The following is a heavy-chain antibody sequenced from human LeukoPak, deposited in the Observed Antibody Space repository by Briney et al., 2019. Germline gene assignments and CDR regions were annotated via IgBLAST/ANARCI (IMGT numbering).Heavy chain of an antibody. CDR2: ISGSGGST. Sequence: GGSLRLSCAASGFTVSSNYMSWVRQAPGKGLEWVSAISGSGGSTYYADSVKGRFTISRDNSKNTLYLQMNSLRAEDTAVYYCAKGWAPGIAAAGTVDYWGQGTLVTVSS. CDR3: AKGWAPGIAAAGTVDY. V-gene: IGHV3-23*01. J-gene: IGHJ4*02. CDR1: GFTVSSNY. D-gene: IGHD6-13*01.